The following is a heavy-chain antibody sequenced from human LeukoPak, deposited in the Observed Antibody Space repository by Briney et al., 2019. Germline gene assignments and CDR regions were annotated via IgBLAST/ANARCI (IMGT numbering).Heavy chain of an antibody. CDR3: SRQIRATTDYFDY. CDR1: GFTFGDYA. V-gene: IGHV3-49*04. Sequence: QPGRSLGISCTASGFTFGDYAMNWVRQAPGKGLEWVGFIRSKTYGGTTAYAASVRGRFTISRDDSKNIAYLQMNSLKTEDTGVYYCSRQIRATTDYFDYWGQGTLVTVSS. D-gene: IGHD5-12*01. J-gene: IGHJ4*02. CDR2: IRSKTYGGTT.